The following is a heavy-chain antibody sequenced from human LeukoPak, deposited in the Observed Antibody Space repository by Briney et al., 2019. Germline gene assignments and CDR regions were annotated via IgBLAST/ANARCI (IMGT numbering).Heavy chain of an antibody. Sequence: GGSLRLSCVASKFNFFSYGMQWVRQAPGKGLVWVSRIFTDGSTTSYADSVKGRFTISRDNAGNTLYLQMNSLRVEDTAVYYCARELPREVTLDYWGQGTLVTVSP. CDR1: KFNFFSYG. J-gene: IGHJ4*01. CDR3: ARELPREVTLDY. V-gene: IGHV3-74*01. D-gene: IGHD2-21*02. CDR2: IFTDGSTT.